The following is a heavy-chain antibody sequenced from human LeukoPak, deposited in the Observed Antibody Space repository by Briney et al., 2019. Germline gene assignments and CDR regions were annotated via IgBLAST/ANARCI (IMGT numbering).Heavy chain of an antibody. CDR2: TSSGSIHI. CDR1: GFTFSTYS. J-gene: IGHJ2*01. V-gene: IGHV3-21*01. D-gene: IGHD3-22*01. Sequence: GGSLRLSCAASGFTFSTYSMNWVRQAPGKGLEWVSSTSSGSIHIYYADSVQGRFTISKDNAKSSLYLQMNGLRAEDTAIYYCATTPGGDTTGYYPWYFDLWGRGTLVTVSS. CDR3: ATTPGGDTTGYYPWYFDL.